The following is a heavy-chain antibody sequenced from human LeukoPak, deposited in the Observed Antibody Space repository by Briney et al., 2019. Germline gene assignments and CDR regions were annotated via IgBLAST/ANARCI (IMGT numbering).Heavy chain of an antibody. CDR2: IRYDGSNK. CDR1: GFTFSSYG. J-gene: IGHJ4*02. Sequence: GGSLRLSCAASGFTFSSYGMHWVRQAPGKGLEWVAFIRYDGSNKYYADSVKGRFTISRDNSKNTLYLQMNSLRAEDTAVYYCAKDELRYFDWSSFDYWGQGTLVTVSS. CDR3: AKDELRYFDWSSFDY. V-gene: IGHV3-30*02. D-gene: IGHD3-9*01.